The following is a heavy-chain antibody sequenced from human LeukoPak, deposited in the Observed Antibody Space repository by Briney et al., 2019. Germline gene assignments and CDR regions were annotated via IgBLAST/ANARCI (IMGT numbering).Heavy chain of an antibody. CDR3: ARGAGSGWPLDK. CDR2: MFSGGTT. V-gene: IGHV3-53*01. D-gene: IGHD6-19*01. CDR1: AFPVSSNF. Sequence: PGGSLRLSCAVSAFPVSSNFMSWVRHAQGKGLQSVSIMFSGGTTDYAGSVRGRFSISRDSSQNTVSLQMNRLRVEDTAVYYCARGAGSGWPLDKWGEGTLVTVSS. J-gene: IGHJ4*02.